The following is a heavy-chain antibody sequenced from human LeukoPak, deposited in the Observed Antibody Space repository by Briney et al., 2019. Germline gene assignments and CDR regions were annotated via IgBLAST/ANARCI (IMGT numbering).Heavy chain of an antibody. CDR2: MNPNSGNT. J-gene: IGHJ5*02. CDR3: ARDYYDSSGYYYWFDP. V-gene: IGHV1-8*01. D-gene: IGHD3-22*01. Sequence: ASVKVSCKASGCTFTSYDINWVRQATGQGLEWMGWMNPNSGNTGYAQKFQGRVTMTRNTSISTAYMELSSLRSEDTAVYYCARDYYDSSGYYYWFDPWGQGTLVTVSS. CDR1: GCTFTSYD.